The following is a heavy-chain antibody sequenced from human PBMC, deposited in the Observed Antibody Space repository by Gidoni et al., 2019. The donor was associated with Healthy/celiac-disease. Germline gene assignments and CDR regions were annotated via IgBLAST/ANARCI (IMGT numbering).Heavy chain of an antibody. D-gene: IGHD3-22*01. CDR1: GFIFSGSA. V-gene: IGHV3-73*02. J-gene: IGHJ4*02. CDR2: TRSKANSYAT. Sequence: EVQLVESGGGLVQPAGCLTLSCAATGFIFSGSAIHRVRQASGIGLEGVGRTRSKANSYATAYAASVKGRFTISRDDSKNTAYLQMNSLKTEDTAVYYCTTPGVYYYDSSGYYSFDYWGQGTLVTVSS. CDR3: TTPGVYYYDSSGYYSFDY.